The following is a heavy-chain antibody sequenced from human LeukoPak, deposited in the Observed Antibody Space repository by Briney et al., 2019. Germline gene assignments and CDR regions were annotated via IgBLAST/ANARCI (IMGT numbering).Heavy chain of an antibody. Sequence: GGSLRLSCAASGFTFSSYAMSWVRQAPGKGLEWVSAISGSGGSTYYADSVKGRFTISRDNSKNTLYLQMNSLRAEDTAVYYCAKGQGYSYGSPFDYWGQGTLVTVSP. V-gene: IGHV3-23*01. CDR1: GFTFSSYA. CDR2: ISGSGGST. D-gene: IGHD5-18*01. J-gene: IGHJ4*02. CDR3: AKGQGYSYGSPFDY.